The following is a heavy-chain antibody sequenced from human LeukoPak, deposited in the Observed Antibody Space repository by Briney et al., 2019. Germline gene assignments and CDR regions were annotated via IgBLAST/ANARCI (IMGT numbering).Heavy chain of an antibody. J-gene: IGHJ4*02. D-gene: IGHD1-26*01. CDR1: GGTFSSYA. V-gene: IGHV1-69*13. Sequence: ASVKVSCKASGGTFSSYAISWVRQAPGQGLEWMGGIIPIFGTGNYAQKFQGRVTITADESTSTAYMELSSLRSEDTAVYYCASVGGSYYREFDYWGQGTLVTVSS. CDR3: ASVGGSYYREFDY. CDR2: IIPIFGTG.